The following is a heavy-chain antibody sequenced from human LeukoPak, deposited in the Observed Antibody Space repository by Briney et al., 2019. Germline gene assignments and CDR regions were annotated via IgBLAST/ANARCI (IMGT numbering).Heavy chain of an antibody. D-gene: IGHD2-21*02. V-gene: IGHV3-21*01. J-gene: IGHJ3*02. Sequence: GGSLRLSCVASGFTFSSYWMNWVRQAPGKGLEWVSSISSSSSYIYYADSVKGRFTISRDNAKNSLYLQMNSLRAEDTAVYYCARDNRPHIVVVTATAFDIWGQGTMVTVSS. CDR2: ISSSSSYI. CDR3: ARDNRPHIVVVTATAFDI. CDR1: GFTFSSYW.